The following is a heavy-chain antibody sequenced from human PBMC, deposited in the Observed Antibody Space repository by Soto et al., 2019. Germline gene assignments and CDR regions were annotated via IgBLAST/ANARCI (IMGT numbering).Heavy chain of an antibody. Sequence: QVQLVQSGAEVKKPGSSVRVSCKASGVTFSSYAISWVRQAPGQGLEWMGGIIPIFGTANYAQKFQGRVTITADDSTSTAYMELSSQRSEDTAVYYCARLTVDTAMENPVYYWGQGRLVTVSS. CDR3: ARLTVDTAMENPVYY. CDR2: IIPIFGTA. V-gene: IGHV1-69*01. CDR1: GVTFSSYA. J-gene: IGHJ4*02. D-gene: IGHD5-18*01.